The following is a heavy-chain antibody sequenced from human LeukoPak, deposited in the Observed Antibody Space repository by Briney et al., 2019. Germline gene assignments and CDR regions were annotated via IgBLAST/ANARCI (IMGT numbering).Heavy chain of an antibody. CDR1: GLTFGSYT. J-gene: IGHJ4*02. V-gene: IGHV3-21*01. CDR3: ARPAGTGDFDY. D-gene: IGHD6-13*01. Sequence: SGGSLGPSCAPAGLTFGSYTMNWVRQAPGKGLEWVASISSSGSYIYYADSLKGRFTISRDNAKNSLYLQMNSLRAEDTAVYYCARPAGTGDFDYWGQGALVTVSS. CDR2: ISSSGSYI.